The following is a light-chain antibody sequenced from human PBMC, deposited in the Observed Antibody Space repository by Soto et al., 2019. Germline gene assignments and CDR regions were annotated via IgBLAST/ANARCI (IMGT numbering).Light chain of an antibody. V-gene: IGLV2-11*01. Sequence: QSVLTQPRSVSGSPGQSVTISCTGTSRDVGGYDYVSWYQQHPGKAPKLIIYDVTKRPSGVPGRFSGSKSGNTASLTISGLQAEDEADYYCCSYAGNSIKSFGGGTKVTVL. CDR2: DVT. CDR3: CSYAGNSIKS. J-gene: IGLJ2*01. CDR1: SRDVGGYDY.